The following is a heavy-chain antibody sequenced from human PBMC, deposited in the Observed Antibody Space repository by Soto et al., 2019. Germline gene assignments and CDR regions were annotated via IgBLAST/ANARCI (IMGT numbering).Heavy chain of an antibody. Sequence: SETLSLTCTVSGVSISGYYWSWIRQPPGKGLEWIGYIYYSGSTNYNPSLKSRVTISVDTSKNQFSLKLSSVTAADTAVYYCARAWFPWSGYYDYWGQGTLVTVSS. CDR1: GVSISGYY. V-gene: IGHV4-59*01. CDR2: IYYSGST. D-gene: IGHD3-3*01. J-gene: IGHJ4*02. CDR3: ARAWFPWSGYYDY.